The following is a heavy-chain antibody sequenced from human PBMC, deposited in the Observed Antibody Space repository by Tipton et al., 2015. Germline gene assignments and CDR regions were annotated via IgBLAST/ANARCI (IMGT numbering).Heavy chain of an antibody. D-gene: IGHD2-15*01. CDR1: GFTFDEYA. CDR3: AKGSGGSCYTYLDS. V-gene: IGHV3-9*01. J-gene: IGHJ4*02. CDR2: ITRDSGEK. Sequence: SLRLSCTASGFTFDEYAMHWVRQAPGKLGLEWVSSITRDSGEKAYADSLRGRITISRDNAKNSLYLQIDSLRPDDTAFYYCAKGSGGSCYTYLDSWGQGTLVIVSP.